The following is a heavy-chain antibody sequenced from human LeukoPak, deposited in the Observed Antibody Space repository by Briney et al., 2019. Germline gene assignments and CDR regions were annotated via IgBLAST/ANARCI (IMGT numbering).Heavy chain of an antibody. CDR3: ARLELELGGDY. D-gene: IGHD1-7*01. J-gene: IGHJ4*02. V-gene: IGHV1-18*01. CDR2: ISAYNGNT. Sequence: VRQAPGQXLEWMGWISAYNGNTNYAQKLQGRVTMTTDTSTSTAYMELRSLRSDDTAVYYCARLELELGGDYWGQGTLVTVSS.